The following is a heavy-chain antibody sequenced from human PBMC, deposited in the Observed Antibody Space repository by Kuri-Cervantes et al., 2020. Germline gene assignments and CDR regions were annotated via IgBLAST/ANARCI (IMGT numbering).Heavy chain of an antibody. D-gene: IGHD2-2*01. J-gene: IGHJ4*02. CDR3: ARGLDCSSTSCYGYFDY. V-gene: IGHV1-8*01. CDR1: GYTFTSYD. Sequence: ASVKVSCKASGYTFTSYDINWVRQATGQGLEWMGWMNPNSGNTGYAQKFQGRVTMTRNTSISTAYMELSSLRSEDTAVYYCARGLDCSSTSCYGYFDYWGQGTLVTVSS. CDR2: MNPNSGNT.